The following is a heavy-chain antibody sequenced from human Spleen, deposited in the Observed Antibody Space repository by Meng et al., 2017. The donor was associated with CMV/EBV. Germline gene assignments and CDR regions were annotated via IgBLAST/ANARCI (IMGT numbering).Heavy chain of an antibody. D-gene: IGHD1-7*01. CDR3: ARGGKELDNWFDP. V-gene: IGHV4-30-4*08. Sequence: SGGSIRSGDYYWSWIRQPPGKGLEWIGYIYYRGSTYYNPSLKSRVTISVDTSKNQFSLKLSSVTAADTAVYYCARGGKELDNWFDPWGQGTLVTVSS. CDR2: IYYRGST. J-gene: IGHJ5*02. CDR1: GGSIRSGDYY.